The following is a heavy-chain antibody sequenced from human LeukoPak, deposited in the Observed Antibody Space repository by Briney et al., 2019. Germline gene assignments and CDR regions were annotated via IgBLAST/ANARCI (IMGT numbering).Heavy chain of an antibody. D-gene: IGHD1-26*01. CDR3: AKDSGLLYFDY. CDR1: GFTFSSYG. Sequence: GGSLRFSCAASGFTFSSYGMHWVRQAPGKGLEWVAVISYDGSNKYYADSVKGRFTISRDNSKNTLYLQMNSLRAEDTAVYYCAKDSGLLYFDYWGQGTLVTVSS. V-gene: IGHV3-30*18. CDR2: ISYDGSNK. J-gene: IGHJ4*02.